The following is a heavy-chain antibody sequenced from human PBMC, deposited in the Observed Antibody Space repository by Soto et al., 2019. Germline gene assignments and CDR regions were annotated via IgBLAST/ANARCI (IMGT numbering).Heavy chain of an antibody. J-gene: IGHJ4*02. D-gene: IGHD1-7*01. CDR1: GGSIRSGDYY. CDR3: ARGAITGTTSFDY. CDR2: IYYSGST. V-gene: IGHV4-30-4*01. Sequence: SETLSLTCTVSGGSIRSGDYYWSWIRQPPGKGLEWIGYIYYSGSTYYNPSLKSRVTISVDTSKNQFSLKLSSVTAADTAVYYCARGAITGTTSFDYWGQGTLVTVSS.